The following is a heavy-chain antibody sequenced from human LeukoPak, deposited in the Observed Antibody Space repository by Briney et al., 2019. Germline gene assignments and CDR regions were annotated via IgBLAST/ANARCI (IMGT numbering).Heavy chain of an antibody. CDR1: GGSFTSADNY. J-gene: IGHJ4*02. V-gene: IGHV4-30-4*01. D-gene: IGHD2-21*02. CDR2: IHYSGST. CDR3: ARGELLYDY. Sequence: SQTLSLTCTVSGGSFTSADNYCSWIRQPPGKSLEWIGYIHYSGSTFYNASLKSRVTMSVDTSKNQFSLKLNSVTAADTAVYYCARGELLYDYWGQGTLVTVSS.